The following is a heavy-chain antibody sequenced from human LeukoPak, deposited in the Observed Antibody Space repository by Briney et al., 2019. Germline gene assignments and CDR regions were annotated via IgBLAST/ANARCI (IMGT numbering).Heavy chain of an antibody. D-gene: IGHD7-27*01. Sequence: ASVKVSCKASGYTFTTHDINWVRQATGQGLEWLGWMSPNSGDTGYAQKFQGRVTMTSDSSISTTYMELSSLRSEDTAIYYCVRTPPNWGFDYWGQGTLVTVSS. CDR3: VRTPPNWGFDY. CDR2: MSPNSGDT. V-gene: IGHV1-8*01. CDR1: GYTFTTHD. J-gene: IGHJ4*02.